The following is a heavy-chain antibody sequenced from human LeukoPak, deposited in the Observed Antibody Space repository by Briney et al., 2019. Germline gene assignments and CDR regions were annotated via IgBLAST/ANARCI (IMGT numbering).Heavy chain of an antibody. D-gene: IGHD3-16*01. J-gene: IGHJ4*02. V-gene: IGHV4-59*08. CDR2: IYYSGST. CDR1: GGSISTYY. Sequence: SETLSLTCTVSGGSISTYYWSWIRQPPGKGLEWIGYIYYSGSTNHNPSLKSRVTISVDTSKNQFSLKLSSVTAADTAVYYCARHRTSRITHFDYWGQGTLVTVSS. CDR3: ARHRTSRITHFDY.